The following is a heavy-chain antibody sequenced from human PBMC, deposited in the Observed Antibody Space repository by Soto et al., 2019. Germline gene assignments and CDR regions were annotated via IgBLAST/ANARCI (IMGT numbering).Heavy chain of an antibody. V-gene: IGHV3-30*18. CDR2: ISYDGSNK. D-gene: IGHD3-10*01. CDR1: GFTFSSYG. Sequence: GGSLRLSCAAFGFTFSSYGMHWVRQAPGKELDWVAVISYDGSNKYYADSVKGRLSISRDNSKNTLYLQMSSMIAEVTAGYYCAKDTSLCITMARAVYGNYAIDVWRRGTTVT. J-gene: IGHJ6*01. CDR3: AKDTSLCITMARAVYGNYAIDV.